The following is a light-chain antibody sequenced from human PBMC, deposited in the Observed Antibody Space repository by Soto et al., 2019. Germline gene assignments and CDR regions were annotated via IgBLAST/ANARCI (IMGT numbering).Light chain of an antibody. J-gene: IGKJ1*01. Sequence: IPMTQSPSSLSASVGDRVTITCRASQVIGTYLNWYQQKPGRAPKILIYAASNLQSGVPSRFSGSGSGTHFTLTITSLQSEDFAVYYCQQYNKWPQTFGQGTKVDIK. CDR3: QQYNKWPQT. CDR1: QVIGTY. V-gene: IGKV1-39*01. CDR2: AAS.